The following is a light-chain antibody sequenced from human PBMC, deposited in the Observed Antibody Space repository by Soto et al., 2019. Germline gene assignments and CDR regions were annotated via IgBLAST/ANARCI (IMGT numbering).Light chain of an antibody. Sequence: QSVLTQPPSASGTPGQRVTISCSGSSSNIGSNTVNWYQQFPGTAPKLLIYGNDQRPSGVPDRLSGSKSGTSASLAISGLQSEDEADYYCATWDDSLIGSVFGTGTKVTVL. CDR2: GND. J-gene: IGLJ1*01. CDR3: ATWDDSLIGSV. V-gene: IGLV1-44*01. CDR1: SSNIGSNT.